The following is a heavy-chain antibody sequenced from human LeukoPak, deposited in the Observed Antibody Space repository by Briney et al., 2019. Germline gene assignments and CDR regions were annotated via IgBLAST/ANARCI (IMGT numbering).Heavy chain of an antibody. CDR3: ARADHYSHYFDY. CDR2: VNPNSGGT. J-gene: IGHJ4*02. Sequence: ASVKVSCKASGYTFTGYYMHWVRQAPGQGLEWMGWVNPNSGGTNYAQKFQGRVTMTRDTSISTAYMELSRLRSDDTAVYYCARADHYSHYFDYWGQGTLVTVSS. D-gene: IGHD4-11*01. CDR1: GYTFTGYY. V-gene: IGHV1-2*02.